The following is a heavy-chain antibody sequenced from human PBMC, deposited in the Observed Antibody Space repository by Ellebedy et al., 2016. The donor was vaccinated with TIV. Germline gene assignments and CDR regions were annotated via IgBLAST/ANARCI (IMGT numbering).Heavy chain of an antibody. J-gene: IGHJ5*02. CDR3: ARLGRITLFARNPWFDP. CDR1: NGSLSSGGYY. Sequence: SETLSLXCSVSNGSLSSGGYYWAWIRQPPGKGLEWIGSVYHIGSTYYNSSLKSRVTISVDSSNNQFSLKLTSVTAADTAVYYCARLGRITLFARNPWFDPWGQGTLVTVSA. D-gene: IGHD3-3*01. CDR2: VYHIGST. V-gene: IGHV4-39*01.